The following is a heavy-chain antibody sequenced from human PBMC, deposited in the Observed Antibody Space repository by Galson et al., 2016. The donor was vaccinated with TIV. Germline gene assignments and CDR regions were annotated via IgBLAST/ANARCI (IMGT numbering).Heavy chain of an antibody. V-gene: IGHV1-24*01. Sequence: SVKVSCKASGYTVTELSMHWVRQTPEKSLEWMGGIDPDDGETTYAQKFQGRVSMTEDTSTDTAYMELSSLVSDDTAVYYCATDLVYFSDSRGYSWSQGTLLTVPS. CDR1: GYTVTELS. J-gene: IGHJ4*02. CDR3: ATDLVYFSDSRGYS. D-gene: IGHD3-22*01. CDR2: IDPDDGET.